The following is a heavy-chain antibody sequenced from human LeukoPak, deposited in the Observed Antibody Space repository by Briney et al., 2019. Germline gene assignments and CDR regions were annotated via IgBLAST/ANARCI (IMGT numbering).Heavy chain of an antibody. D-gene: IGHD3-22*01. Sequence: PSETLSLTCSVSGDSISSRTYYWTWIRQPPGKGLEWIAYMYYSGSTYYNPSLKSRVTMSADTSKNQLSLKLSSVTAADTAVYYCARPYYYDSRIDPWGQGILVTVSS. CDR2: MYYSGST. CDR1: GDSISSRTYY. CDR3: ARPYYYDSRIDP. V-gene: IGHV4-30-4*08. J-gene: IGHJ5*02.